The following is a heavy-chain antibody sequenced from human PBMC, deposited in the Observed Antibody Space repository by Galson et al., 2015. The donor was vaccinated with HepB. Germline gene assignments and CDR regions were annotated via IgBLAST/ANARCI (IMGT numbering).Heavy chain of an antibody. CDR2: IIPLFSAA. CDR1: GGTLSPHS. V-gene: IGHV1-69*13. J-gene: IGHJ6*02. CDR3: AGRSLGGYGMDV. Sequence: SVKVSCKASGGTLSPHSFIWVRQTPGQGLEWMGGIIPLFSAADYAQKLQDRVTIIADESTSTVFMELSSLRSEDTAVYYCAGRSLGGYGMDVWGQGTTVTVSS.